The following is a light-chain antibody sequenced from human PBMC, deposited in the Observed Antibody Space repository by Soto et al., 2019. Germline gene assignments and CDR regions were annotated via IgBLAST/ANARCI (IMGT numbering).Light chain of an antibody. CDR1: QGIAHY. J-gene: IGKJ3*01. CDR3: QKYNSGPFT. CDR2: AAA. Sequence: DIQMTQSPSSLSASVGDRVTITCRASQGIAHYLAWYQQIPGKVPKLLIYAAATLQSGVPSRFSGSGSGTDFTLTISSLQPEDVATYYCQKYNSGPFTFGPGTKVDIK. V-gene: IGKV1-27*01.